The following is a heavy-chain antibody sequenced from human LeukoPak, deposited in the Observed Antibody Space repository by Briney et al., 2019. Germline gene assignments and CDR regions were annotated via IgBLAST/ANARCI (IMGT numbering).Heavy chain of an antibody. J-gene: IGHJ6*02. CDR2: ISSSSSYI. CDR1: GFTFSSYS. Sequence: GGSLRLSCAASGFTFSSYSMNWVRQAPGKGLEWVSSISSSSSYIYYADSVKGRFTISRDNAKNSLYLQMNSLRAEDTAVYYCARASLSDYGDCYYYGMDVWGQGTTVTVSS. D-gene: IGHD4-17*01. CDR3: ARASLSDYGDCYYYGMDV. V-gene: IGHV3-21*01.